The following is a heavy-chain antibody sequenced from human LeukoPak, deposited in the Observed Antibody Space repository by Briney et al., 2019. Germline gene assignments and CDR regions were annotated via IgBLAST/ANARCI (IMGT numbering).Heavy chain of an antibody. CDR1: GFTFSSYS. CDR2: ISSSSSYI. Sequence: GGSLRLSCAASGFTFSSYSMNWVRQAPGKGLEWVSSISSSSSYIYYADSVKGRFTISRDNAKNSLYLQMNSLRAEDTAVYYCARVDYGSGTHFVYWGQGSLVTVSS. D-gene: IGHD3-10*01. V-gene: IGHV3-21*01. J-gene: IGHJ4*02. CDR3: ARVDYGSGTHFVY.